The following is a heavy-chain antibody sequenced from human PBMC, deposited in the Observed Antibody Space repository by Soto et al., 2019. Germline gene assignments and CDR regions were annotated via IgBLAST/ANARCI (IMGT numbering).Heavy chain of an antibody. CDR1: GFTFSSYS. D-gene: IGHD3-3*01. CDR3: ARGSYDFWTAYSY. CDR2: ISSSSSYI. J-gene: IGHJ4*02. V-gene: IGHV3-21*01. Sequence: EVQLVESGGGLVKPGASLRLSCAASGFTFSSYSMSWVRQAPGRGLEWVSSISSSSSYIYYADSVKGRFTISRDNAKNSLYLQMNSLRAEDTAVYYCARGSYDFWTAYSYWGQGTQVTVSS.